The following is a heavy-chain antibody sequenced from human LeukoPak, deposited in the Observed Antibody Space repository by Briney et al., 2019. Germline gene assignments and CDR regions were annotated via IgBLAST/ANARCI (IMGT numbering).Heavy chain of an antibody. CDR1: GFTFSTYW. Sequence: PGGSLRLSCAASGFTFSTYWMDWVRQAPGRGLEWVASIKEDGSDTNYVGSVRGRFTVSRDNTKNSLYLQMNSLRADDTAVYYCASDRAYSQFDYWGQGTLVTVSS. D-gene: IGHD2-15*01. CDR3: ASDRAYSQFDY. J-gene: IGHJ4*02. CDR2: IKEDGSDT. V-gene: IGHV3-7*01.